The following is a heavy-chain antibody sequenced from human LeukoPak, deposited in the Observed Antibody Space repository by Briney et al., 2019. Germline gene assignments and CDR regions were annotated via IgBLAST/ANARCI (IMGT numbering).Heavy chain of an antibody. V-gene: IGHV3-9*01. Sequence: GGSLRLSCAASGFTFDDYAMHWVRQAPGRGLEWVSGISWNSGSIGYADSVKGRFTISRDNAKNSLYLQMNSLRAEDTAVYYCARVGSGSYYRFYYYYYMDVWGKGTTVTVSS. J-gene: IGHJ6*03. D-gene: IGHD1-26*01. CDR1: GFTFDDYA. CDR2: ISWNSGSI. CDR3: ARVGSGSYYRFYYYYYMDV.